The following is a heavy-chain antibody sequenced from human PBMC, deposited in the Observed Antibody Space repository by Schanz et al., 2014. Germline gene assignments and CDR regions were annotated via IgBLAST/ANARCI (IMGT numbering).Heavy chain of an antibody. CDR1: GVSIGGYY. D-gene: IGHD1-26*01. V-gene: IGHV4-59*08. CDR2: IFFSGST. J-gene: IGHJ6*02. CDR3: ARLGVGDKAYYYYGTDV. Sequence: QVQLQESGPGLVKPSETLSLTCTVSGVSIGGYYWSWIRQPPGKGLEWIGYIFFSGSTTYNPSFNGRVTISVDMPKTQFALNLSSVTAADTAVYYCARLGVGDKAYYYYGTDVWGQGTTVLVSS.